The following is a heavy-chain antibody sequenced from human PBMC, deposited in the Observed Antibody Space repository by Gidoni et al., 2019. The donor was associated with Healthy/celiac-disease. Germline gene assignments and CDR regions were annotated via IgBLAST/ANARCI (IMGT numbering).Heavy chain of an antibody. Sequence: QVQLVESGGGVVQPGRSLRLSCAASGFTFSSFGVHWVRQAPGKGLEWVAVIWYDGSNKYYADSVKGRFTISRDNSKNTLYLQMNSLRAEDTAVYYCARYYGDYLAGGYYYGMDVWGQGTTVTVSS. CDR3: ARYYGDYLAGGYYYGMDV. CDR2: IWYDGSNK. V-gene: IGHV3-33*01. J-gene: IGHJ6*02. CDR1: GFTFSSFG. D-gene: IGHD4-17*01.